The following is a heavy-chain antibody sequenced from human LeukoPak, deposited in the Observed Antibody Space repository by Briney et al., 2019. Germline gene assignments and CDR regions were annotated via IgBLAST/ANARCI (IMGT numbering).Heavy chain of an antibody. Sequence: GRSLRLSCVASGFTFSIYGIHWVRQAPGKGLEGVAVIWYDGSKKYYADSVKGRVTASRDNSKNTLHLQMNSLRAEDTPVYYCAKDYNDYESVGYYFAYWGQGTLVTVSS. CDR2: IWYDGSKK. D-gene: IGHD4-17*01. CDR3: AKDYNDYESVGYYFAY. V-gene: IGHV3-33*06. CDR1: GFTFSIYG. J-gene: IGHJ4*02.